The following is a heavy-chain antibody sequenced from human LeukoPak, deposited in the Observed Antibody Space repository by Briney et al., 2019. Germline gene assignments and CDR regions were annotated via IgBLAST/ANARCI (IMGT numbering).Heavy chain of an antibody. J-gene: IGHJ4*02. V-gene: IGHV4-34*01. CDR3: ARQEPRVRGAADY. CDR1: GGSFSGSY. Sequence: SETLSLTCAVSGGSFSGSYWSWTRQPPGKGLEWIGEINHSGITNYNPSLKSRVTISVDTSKNQFSLKVSSLTAADTAVYYCARQEPRVRGAADYWGQGTLVTVSS. CDR2: INHSGIT. D-gene: IGHD1-14*01.